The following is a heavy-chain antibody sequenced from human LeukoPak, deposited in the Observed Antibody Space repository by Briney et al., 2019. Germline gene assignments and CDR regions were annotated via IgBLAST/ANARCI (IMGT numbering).Heavy chain of an antibody. CDR2: ISSSSNMI. D-gene: IGHD6-13*01. J-gene: IGHJ4*02. CDR3: ATASGGWYRYYFDS. V-gene: IGHV3-48*03. CDR1: GLTFSNYE. Sequence: PGGSLRPSCAASGLTFSNYEMNWVRQAPGKGLEWLSYISSSSNMIFYAESVKGRFTISRDNAKSSLYLQMNSLGAEDTAIYYCATASGGWYRYYFDSWGQGILVTVSS.